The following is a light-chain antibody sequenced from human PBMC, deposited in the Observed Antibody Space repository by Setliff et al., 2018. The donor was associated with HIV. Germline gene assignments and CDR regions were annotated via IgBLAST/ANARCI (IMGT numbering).Light chain of an antibody. J-gene: IGLJ1*01. V-gene: IGLV2-14*03. Sequence: STISCTGTNSDVGGYNYVSWYVQEPGKAPKLIMYNFTSRPSGISNRFSGSKSGNTASLTISGLRAEDEGDYFCTSYTSSDTYVFGTGTKVTV. CDR1: NSDVGGYNY. CDR2: NFT. CDR3: TSYTSSDTYV.